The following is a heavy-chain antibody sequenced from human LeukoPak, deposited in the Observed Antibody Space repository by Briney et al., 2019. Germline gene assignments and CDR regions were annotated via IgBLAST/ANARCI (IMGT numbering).Heavy chain of an antibody. CDR3: ARTYSSGSYYWYYFDY. CDR1: GGSFSGYY. D-gene: IGHD1-26*01. V-gene: IGHV4-34*01. CDR2: INHSGST. J-gene: IGHJ4*02. Sequence: SETLSLTCAVYGGSFSGYYWSWLRQPPGKGLEWIGEINHSGSTNYNPSLKSRVTISVDTSKNQFSLKLSSVTAADTAVYYCARTYSSGSYYWYYFDYWGQGTLVTVSS.